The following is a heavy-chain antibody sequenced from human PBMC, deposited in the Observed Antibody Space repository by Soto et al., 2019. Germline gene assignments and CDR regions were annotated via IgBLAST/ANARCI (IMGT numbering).Heavy chain of an antibody. D-gene: IGHD2-15*01. CDR3: VRDLVPQYCSGDSCNLGAFDI. CDR2: ISSRSSTI. Sequence: PGGSLRLSCAASEFTFSSYSMDWVRQAPGKGLEWVSYISSRSSTIYYADSVKGRFTISRDNAKNSLYLQMNSLRAEDTAVYYCVRDLVPQYCSGDSCNLGAFDIWGQGTMVTVSS. J-gene: IGHJ3*02. V-gene: IGHV3-48*01. CDR1: EFTFSSYS.